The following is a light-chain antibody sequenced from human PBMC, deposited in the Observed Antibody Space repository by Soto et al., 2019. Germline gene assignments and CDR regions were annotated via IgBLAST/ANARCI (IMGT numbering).Light chain of an antibody. CDR3: QQFGNSPRT. CDR2: GAY. CDR1: QTISSSS. Sequence: EVVLPQSPGTLSLSPGEGATLSCRASQTISSSSLAWYQQKPGQAPRLLFYGAYSRATGISDRCTGSGSGTDFTLTIIRLEPEHFGVYYCQQFGNSPRTVGQGTRVEIK. J-gene: IGKJ1*01. V-gene: IGKV3-20*01.